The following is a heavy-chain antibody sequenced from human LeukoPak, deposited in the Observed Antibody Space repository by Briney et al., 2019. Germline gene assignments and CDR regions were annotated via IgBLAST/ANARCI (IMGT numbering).Heavy chain of an antibody. J-gene: IGHJ4*02. Sequence: GSLRLSCAASGFTFSSYAMSWVRQAPGKGLEWVSAISGSGGSTYYADSVKGRFTISRDNSKNTLYLQMNSLRAEDTAVYYCAKILKSRITMIVVVPYFDYWGQGTLVTVSS. CDR2: ISGSGGST. D-gene: IGHD3-22*01. CDR3: AKILKSRITMIVVVPYFDY. V-gene: IGHV3-23*01. CDR1: GFTFSSYA.